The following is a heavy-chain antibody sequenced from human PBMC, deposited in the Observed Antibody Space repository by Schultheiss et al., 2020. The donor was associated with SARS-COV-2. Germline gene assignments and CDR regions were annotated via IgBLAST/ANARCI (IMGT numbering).Heavy chain of an antibody. CDR3: ARDINWHFDL. V-gene: IGHV3-21*01. J-gene: IGHJ2*01. CDR1: GFTFSSYS. CDR2: ISSSSSYI. Sequence: GESLKISCAASGFTFSSYSMNWVRQAPGKGLEWVSSISSSSSYIYYADSVKGRFTISRDNAKNSLYLQMNSLRAEDTAVYYCARDINWHFDLWGRGTLVTVAS.